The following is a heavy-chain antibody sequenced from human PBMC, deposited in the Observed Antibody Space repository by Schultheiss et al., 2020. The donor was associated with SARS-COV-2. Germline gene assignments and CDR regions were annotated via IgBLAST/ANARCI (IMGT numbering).Heavy chain of an antibody. CDR1: GYTFTGYY. Sequence: ASVKVSCKASGYTFTGYYLHWVRQAPGQGLEWMGRINPNSGGTNYAQKFQGRVTMTRDTSISTAYMELSRLRSDDTAVYYCARGDLTAGTPDYWGQGTLVTGSS. CDR2: INPNSGGT. V-gene: IGHV1-2*06. J-gene: IGHJ4*02. D-gene: IGHD7-27*01. CDR3: ARGDLTAGTPDY.